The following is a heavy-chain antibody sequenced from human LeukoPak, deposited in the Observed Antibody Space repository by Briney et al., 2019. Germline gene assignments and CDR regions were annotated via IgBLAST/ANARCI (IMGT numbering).Heavy chain of an antibody. CDR2: IHPGDGDR. D-gene: IGHD2-21*02. J-gene: IGHJ4*02. V-gene: IGHV1-46*01. CDR1: GYTFTSCL. Sequence: ASVTISCKTSGYTFTSCLIHWIRQAPGQGFEWVAKIHPGDGDRDYAQRFQGRVTMASDSSTTTVYMELTGLTSEDTAVYYCARDLFGAWTWDYWGQGTLITVSS. CDR3: ARDLFGAWTWDY.